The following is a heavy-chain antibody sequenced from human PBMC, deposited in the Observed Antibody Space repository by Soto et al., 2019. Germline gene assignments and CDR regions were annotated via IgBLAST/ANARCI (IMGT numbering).Heavy chain of an antibody. V-gene: IGHV3-21*01. CDR1: GFTFSSYS. CDR3: ARDGQATRFDY. J-gene: IGHJ4*02. Sequence: GSLRLSCAASGFTFSSYSMNWVRQAPGKGLEWVSSISSSSSYIYYADSVKGRSTISRDNAKNSLYLQMNSLRAEDTAVYYCARDGQATRFDYWGQGTLVTVSS. CDR2: ISSSSSYI.